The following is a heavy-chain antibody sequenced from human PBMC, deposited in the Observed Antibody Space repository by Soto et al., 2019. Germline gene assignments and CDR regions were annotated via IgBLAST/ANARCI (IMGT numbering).Heavy chain of an antibody. CDR1: GFTFSSSA. V-gene: IGHV3-23*01. J-gene: IGHJ5*02. CDR2: ISYSGSRT. D-gene: IGHD1-1*01. CDR3: AKSLNINWKNWFDP. Sequence: EEQLLESGGGLVQPGESLRLSCAASGFTFSSSAMNWVRQAPGKGLEWVSIISYSGSRTYYADSVRGRFTISRDNSKNTLYLQMNSLRAEDTALYYCAKSLNINWKNWFDPWGQGTLVTVSS.